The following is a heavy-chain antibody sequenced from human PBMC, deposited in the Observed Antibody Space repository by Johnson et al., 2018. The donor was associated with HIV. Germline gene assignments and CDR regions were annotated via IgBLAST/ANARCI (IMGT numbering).Heavy chain of an antibody. CDR2: IRSKANSYAT. CDR1: GFTFTSYG. J-gene: IGHJ3*02. Sequence: VQLVESGGGVVQPGGSLRLSCAASGFTFTSYGMHWVRQAPGKGLEWVGRIRSKANSYATAYAASVKGRFTISRDDSKNTAYLQMNSLKTEETAVYYCARGGGVTAIPHAVDIWGQGTMVTVSS. D-gene: IGHD2-21*02. CDR3: ARGGGVTAIPHAVDI. V-gene: IGHV3-73*01.